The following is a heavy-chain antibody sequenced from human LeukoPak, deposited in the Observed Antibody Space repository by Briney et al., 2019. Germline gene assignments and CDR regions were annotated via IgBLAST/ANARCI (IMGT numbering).Heavy chain of an antibody. CDR1: GFRFSYHD. J-gene: IGHJ3*02. CDR2: IGAAGAHT. D-gene: IGHD1-14*01. CDR3: ARELGGTKTGGFDI. V-gene: IGHV3-64*02. Sequence: GGSLRLSCAASGFRFSYHDMHWVRQAPGKGLEFVTSIGAAGAHTFYADSVKGRFTISRDNFQSTMYLQMDGLRPEDSAVYYCARELGGTKTGGFDIWGQGTVVTVSS.